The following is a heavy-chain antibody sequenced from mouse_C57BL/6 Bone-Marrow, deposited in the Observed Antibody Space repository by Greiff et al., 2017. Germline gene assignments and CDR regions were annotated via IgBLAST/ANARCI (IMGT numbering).Heavy chain of an antibody. CDR1: GFTFTDYY. Sequence: EVKLMESGGGLVQPGGSLSLSCAASGFTFTDYYMSWVRQPPGKALEWLGFIRNKANGYTTEYSASVKGRFTISRDNSQSILYLQMNALRAEDSATYYCASFIYYDYGEGFAYWGQGTLVTVSA. CDR3: ASFIYYDYGEGFAY. V-gene: IGHV7-3*01. D-gene: IGHD2-4*01. CDR2: IRNKANGYTT. J-gene: IGHJ3*01.